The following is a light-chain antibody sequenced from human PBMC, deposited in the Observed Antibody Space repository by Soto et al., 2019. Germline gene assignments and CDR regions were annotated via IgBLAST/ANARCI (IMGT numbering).Light chain of an antibody. V-gene: IGLV2-14*01. J-gene: IGLJ1*01. CDR2: EVS. CDR1: SSDVGNYKY. Sequence: QSVLTQPASVSGSPGQSITISCTGTSSDVGNYKYVSWYQQHPGKAPKLMIYEVSNRPSGVSNRFSGSKSGNTASLTISGLQAEDETDYYCFSYTSSGTYLFGTGTKVTLL. CDR3: FSYTSSGTYL.